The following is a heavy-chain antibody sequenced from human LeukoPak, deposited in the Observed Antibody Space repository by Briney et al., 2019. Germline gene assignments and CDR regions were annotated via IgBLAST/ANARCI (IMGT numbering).Heavy chain of an antibody. D-gene: IGHD1-14*01. Sequence: PGGSLRLSCAASGVTLSSYAMSWARQAPGKGLEWVSGISSSGSGGNTYYADSVKGRFTISRDNARNTLYLQMNSLRAEDTAVYYCVTSFDWVFDYWGQGTLVTVSS. J-gene: IGHJ4*02. V-gene: IGHV3-23*01. CDR3: VTSFDWVFDY. CDR2: ISSSGSGGNT. CDR1: GVTLSSYA.